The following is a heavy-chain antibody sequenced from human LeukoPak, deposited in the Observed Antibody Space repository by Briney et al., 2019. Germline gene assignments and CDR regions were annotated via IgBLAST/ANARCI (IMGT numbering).Heavy chain of an antibody. V-gene: IGHV1-18*01. J-gene: IGHJ4*02. D-gene: IGHD4-17*01. CDR2: ISGYDGNT. Sequence: ASVKVSCKASGYTFTTYGVSWVRQAPGQGLEWMGWISGYDGNTNYAQKLRGRVTMATDTSTSTAYMDLRSLRSDDTALYYCARTVTTSSYYFDYWGQGTLVTVSS. CDR1: GYTFTTYG. CDR3: ARTVTTSSYYFDY.